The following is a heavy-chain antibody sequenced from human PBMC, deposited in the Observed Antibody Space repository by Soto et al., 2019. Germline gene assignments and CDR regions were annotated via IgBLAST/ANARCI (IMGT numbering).Heavy chain of an antibody. J-gene: IGHJ4*02. V-gene: IGHV4-34*01. CDR3: ATGGGDEAGDY. Sequence: QVQLQQWGAGLLKPSETLSLTCAVYGGSFSGYYWSWIRQPPGKGLEWIGEINHSGSTNYNPSLKSRVTISVDTSKNQFSLQLSSVTAAYTAVYYCATGGGDEAGDYWGQGTLVTVSS. CDR2: INHSGST. CDR1: GGSFSGYY. D-gene: IGHD3-16*01.